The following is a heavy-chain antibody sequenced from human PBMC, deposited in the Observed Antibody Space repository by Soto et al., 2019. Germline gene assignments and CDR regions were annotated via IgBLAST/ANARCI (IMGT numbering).Heavy chain of an antibody. CDR3: ARSVNVEFDY. J-gene: IGHJ4*02. CDR1: GYTFISYS. CDR2: INVGNGNT. Sequence: QVQFVQSGAEVKKPGASVKVSCQASGYTFISYSVHWVRQAPGQRLEWMGYINVGNGNTKYSQKLQGRVTITKDTSASTAYMELSSLRYEDTAVYYCARSVNVEFDYWGQGTLVTVSS. D-gene: IGHD3-3*01. V-gene: IGHV1-3*01.